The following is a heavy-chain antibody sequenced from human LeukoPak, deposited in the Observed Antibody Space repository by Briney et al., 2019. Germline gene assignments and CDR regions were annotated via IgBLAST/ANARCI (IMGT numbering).Heavy chain of an antibody. D-gene: IGHD6-13*01. V-gene: IGHV3-23*01. CDR3: AKMAGYNSRFDY. CDR1: GFTFSNYA. Sequence: PGGSLRLSCTASGFTFSNYAMSWVRQAPGKGLEWVSTIFGYGGSTYYADSVEGRFTISRDNSKNTLYLQLNSLTVGDTATYYCAKMAGYNSRFDYWGQGTLVTVAS. J-gene: IGHJ4*02. CDR2: IFGYGGST.